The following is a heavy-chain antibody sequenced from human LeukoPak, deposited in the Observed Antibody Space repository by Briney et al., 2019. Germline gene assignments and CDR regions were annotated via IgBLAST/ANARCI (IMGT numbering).Heavy chain of an antibody. CDR3: ARGTYSSSLIDY. D-gene: IGHD6-6*01. J-gene: IGHJ4*02. V-gene: IGHV1-3*01. CDR1: QYAFTDYA. CDR2: INAGNGNT. Sequence: ASVTVSCKASQYAFTDYAVHWVRQAPGQRLEWMGWINAGNGNTKYSQKFQGRVTITRDTSASTAYMELSSLRSEDTAVYYCARGTYSSSLIDYWGQGTLVTVSS.